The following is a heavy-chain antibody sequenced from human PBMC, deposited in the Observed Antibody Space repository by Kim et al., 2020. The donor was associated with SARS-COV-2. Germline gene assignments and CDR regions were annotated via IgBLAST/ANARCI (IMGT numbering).Heavy chain of an antibody. CDR3: ARDLTGVLGYGMDV. Sequence: YATTVKSRFTIPRENSKNTLYLQMNSLRAEDTAVYYCARDLTGVLGYGMDVWGQGTTVTVSS. V-gene: IGHV3-33*01. D-gene: IGHD7-27*01. J-gene: IGHJ6*02.